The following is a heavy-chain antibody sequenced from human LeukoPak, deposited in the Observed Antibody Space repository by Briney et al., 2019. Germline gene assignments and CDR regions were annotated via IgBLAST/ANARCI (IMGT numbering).Heavy chain of an antibody. Sequence: GGSLRLSCAASGFSFSSYGMHWRRQAPGQGLEWGAFIRNDGSNTYYADSVKGRFTISRDNSKNTLYLQMNSLRAEDTAVYYCAGGPSGYHNTGGQGTLVTVSS. D-gene: IGHD5-12*01. CDR2: IRNDGSNT. J-gene: IGHJ4*02. V-gene: IGHV3-30*02. CDR1: GFSFSSYG. CDR3: AGGPSGYHNT.